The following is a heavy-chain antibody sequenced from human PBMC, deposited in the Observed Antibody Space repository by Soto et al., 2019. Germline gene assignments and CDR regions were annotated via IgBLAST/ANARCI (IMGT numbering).Heavy chain of an antibody. D-gene: IGHD3-10*01. J-gene: IGHJ4*02. CDR1: GFSVSNNY. Sequence: EVLLEESGGDLVQPGGSLRLSCAASGFSVSNNYMTWVRQVPGKGLEWVSDIQDGGSITYADSVRDRFTISRDSSKNTVFLQMSSLRPEDTAVYFYARGEGSGSNALGQWGQGTLVTVSS. V-gene: IGHV3-66*01. CDR3: ARGEGSGSNALGQ. CDR2: IQDGGSI.